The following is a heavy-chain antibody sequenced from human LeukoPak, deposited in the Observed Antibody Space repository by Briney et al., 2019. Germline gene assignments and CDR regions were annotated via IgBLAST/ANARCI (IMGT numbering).Heavy chain of an antibody. CDR3: AKERPSSWSHPIGY. D-gene: IGHD6-13*01. J-gene: IGHJ4*02. CDR2: ISGRGDDT. CDR1: GFTFSSYA. Sequence: GGSLRLSCAASGFTFSSYAMSWVRQAPGKGLEWVSAISGRGDDTYYADSVKGRFIISRDNSNNTLYLQMYDLRAEDTAIYYCAKERPSSWSHPIGYWGQGTLVIVSS. V-gene: IGHV3-23*01.